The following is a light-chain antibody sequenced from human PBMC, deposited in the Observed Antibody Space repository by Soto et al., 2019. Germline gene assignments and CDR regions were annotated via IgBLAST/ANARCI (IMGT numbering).Light chain of an antibody. CDR2: GIS. Sequence: ESVLTQSPGTLSLSPGERATLSSRASQSVTNRYFAWYQQKPGQAPRLLLYGISSRATGIPARFSASGSGTDFTLTISRLEPEDFVVYFCQQYSTLPHTFGQGTKLEVK. J-gene: IGKJ2*01. V-gene: IGKV3-20*01. CDR1: QSVTNRY. CDR3: QQYSTLPHT.